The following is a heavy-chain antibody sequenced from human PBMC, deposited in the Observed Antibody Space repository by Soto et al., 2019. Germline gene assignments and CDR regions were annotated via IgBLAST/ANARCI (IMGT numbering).Heavy chain of an antibody. CDR2: ISYDGSSK. J-gene: IGHJ6*02. D-gene: IGHD5-12*01. V-gene: IGHV3-30-3*01. CDR3: ARDYYRFNSGYGFSMDV. CDR1: AFTFSGYA. Sequence: QVQLVESGGGVVQPGRSLRLSCAASAFTFSGYAMHWVRQAPGKGLEWVAVISYDGSSKYYPDSVKGRFTISRDNSKNTLYLQMSSLRAEDTAVYYCARDYYRFNSGYGFSMDVWGQGTTVTVSS.